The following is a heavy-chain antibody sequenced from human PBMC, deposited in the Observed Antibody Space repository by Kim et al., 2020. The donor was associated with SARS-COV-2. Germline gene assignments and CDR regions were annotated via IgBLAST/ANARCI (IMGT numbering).Heavy chain of an antibody. D-gene: IGHD3-22*01. Sequence: SVKVSCKASGGTFSSYAISWVRQAPGQGLEWMGGIIPIFGTANYAQKFQGRVTITADESTSTAYMELSSLRSEDTAVYYCATRYYDSSGPHYYYYYGMDVWGQGTTVTVSS. CDR3: ATRYYDSSGPHYYYYYGMDV. V-gene: IGHV1-69*13. CDR1: GGTFSSYA. J-gene: IGHJ6*02. CDR2: IIPIFGTA.